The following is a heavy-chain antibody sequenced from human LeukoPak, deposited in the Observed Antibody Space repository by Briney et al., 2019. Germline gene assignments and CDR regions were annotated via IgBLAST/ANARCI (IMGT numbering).Heavy chain of an antibody. CDR3: AKGGEDILTGPDY. V-gene: IGHV3-30*04. Sequence: PGGSLRLSCAASGFTFSSYAMHWVRRAPGKGLEWVAVISYDGSNKYYADSVKGRFTISRDNSKNTLYLRMNSLRVEDTAVYYCAKGGEDILTGPDYWGQGTLVTVSS. J-gene: IGHJ4*02. D-gene: IGHD3-9*01. CDR2: ISYDGSNK. CDR1: GFTFSSYA.